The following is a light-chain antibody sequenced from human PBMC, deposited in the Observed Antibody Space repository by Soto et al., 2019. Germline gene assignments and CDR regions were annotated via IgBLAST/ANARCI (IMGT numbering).Light chain of an antibody. J-gene: IGKJ4*01. CDR1: QDISSW. CDR3: QQGDSFPFT. Sequence: DIQMTQSPSTLSASVGDRVTITCRASQDISSWVAWYQQKPGKAPKLLISAASSLQSGVPRRFSGSGSGTDFTLIISSLQPEDFATYFCQQGDSFPFTFGGGTKVDIK. V-gene: IGKV1-12*01. CDR2: AAS.